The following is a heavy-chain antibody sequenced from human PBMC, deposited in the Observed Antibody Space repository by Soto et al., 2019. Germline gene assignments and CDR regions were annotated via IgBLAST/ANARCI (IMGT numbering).Heavy chain of an antibody. CDR3: ARGLXYVGFDY. J-gene: IGHJ4*02. CDR2: IYYRGST. CDR1: GDSVSIGTYY. D-gene: IGHD3-16*01. V-gene: IGHV4-61*01. Sequence: SETLSLTXIVSGDSVSIGTYYWSWIRQPPGKGLEWIGYIYYRGSTNYNPSLKSRVTISIDTSRNQFSLKVNSVTAADTAVYYCARGLXYVGFDYWGQGTLVTVSS.